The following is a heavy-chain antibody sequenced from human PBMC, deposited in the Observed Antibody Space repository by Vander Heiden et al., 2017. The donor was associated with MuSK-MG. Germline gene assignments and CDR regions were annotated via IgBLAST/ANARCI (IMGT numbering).Heavy chain of an antibody. V-gene: IGHV3-21*01. CDR3: ARKHYEHQLLSVLFYYYYYMDV. D-gene: IGHD2-2*01. Sequence: EVQLVESGGGLVKPGGSLRLSCAASGFTFSSYSMHWVRQAPGKGLEWVSSISSSSSYIYYADSVKGRFTISRDNAKNSLYLQMNSLRAEDTAVYYCARKHYEHQLLSVLFYYYYYMDVWGKGTTVTVSS. CDR2: ISSSSSYI. J-gene: IGHJ6*03. CDR1: GFTFSSYS.